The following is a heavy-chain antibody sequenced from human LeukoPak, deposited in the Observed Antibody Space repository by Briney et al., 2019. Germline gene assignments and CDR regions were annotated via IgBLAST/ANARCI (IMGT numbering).Heavy chain of an antibody. Sequence: GGSLKLSCSSSGFTFDDYAIHWVRQAPGKGLELVSLISSGGVSTYYAYSVQGRFTISRDNSKNSLYLPMNSLRAEDTALYSCAKGAADNYYYGMDVWGKGTTVTVSS. D-gene: IGHD6-13*01. J-gene: IGHJ6*04. CDR1: GFTFDDYA. V-gene: IGHV3-43D*04. CDR3: AKGAADNYYYGMDV. CDR2: ISSGGVST.